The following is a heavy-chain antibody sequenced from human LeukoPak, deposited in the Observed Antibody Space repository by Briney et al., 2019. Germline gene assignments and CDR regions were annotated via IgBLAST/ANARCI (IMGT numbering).Heavy chain of an antibody. V-gene: IGHV3-30-3*01. J-gene: IGHJ3*02. CDR3: ARLVATVYDAFDI. CDR2: ISYDGSNK. CDR1: GFTFSSYA. D-gene: IGHD2-21*02. Sequence: GGSLRLSCAASGFTFSSYAMHWVRQAPGKGLEWVALISYDGSNKYYADSVKGRFTISRDNSKNTLYLQMNSLRAEDTAVYYCARLVATVYDAFDIWGQGTMVTVSS.